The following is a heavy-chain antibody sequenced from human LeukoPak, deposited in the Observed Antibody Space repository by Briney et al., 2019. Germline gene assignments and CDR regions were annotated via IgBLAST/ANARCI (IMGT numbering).Heavy chain of an antibody. V-gene: IGHV3-74*01. CDR1: GFTFSRPW. CDR2: INTDGTVT. J-gene: IGHJ4*02. D-gene: IGHD6-19*01. Sequence: PGGSLRLSCAASGFTFSRPWMLGVRQAPGKGLESVSRINTDGTVTTYADSVKGRFTVSRDNADNTMFLQMNSVRDEDTAVYYCATKRWLAPPPDSWGQGTPVTVSS. CDR3: ATKRWLAPPPDS.